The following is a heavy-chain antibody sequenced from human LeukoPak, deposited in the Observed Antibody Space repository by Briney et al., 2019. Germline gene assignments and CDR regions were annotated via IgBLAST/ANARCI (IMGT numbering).Heavy chain of an antibody. CDR1: GASISSYY. V-gene: IGHV4-59*08. CDR3: ARLLHDCSSTSCFPYFDY. Sequence: SETLSLTCTVSGASISSYYWSWIRQPPGKGLEWIGYIYYSGSTNYNPSLKSRVTISVDTSKNQFSLKLSSVTAADTAVYYCARLLHDCSSTSCFPYFDYWGQGTLVTVSS. J-gene: IGHJ4*02. CDR2: IYYSGST. D-gene: IGHD2-2*01.